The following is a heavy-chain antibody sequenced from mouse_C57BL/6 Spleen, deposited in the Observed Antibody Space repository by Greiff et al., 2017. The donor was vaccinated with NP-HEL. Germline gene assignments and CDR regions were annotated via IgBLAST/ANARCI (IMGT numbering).Heavy chain of an antibody. V-gene: IGHV5-17*01. CDR3: ARIYGSSLYYAMDY. CDR2: ISSGSSTI. CDR1: GFTFSDYG. J-gene: IGHJ4*01. D-gene: IGHD1-1*01. Sequence: EVQLVESGGGLVKPGGSLKLSCAASGFTFSDYGMHWVRQAPEKGLEWVAYISSGSSTIYYADTVKGRFTISRDNAKNTLFLQMTSLRSEDTAMYYCARIYGSSLYYAMDYWGQGTSVTVSS.